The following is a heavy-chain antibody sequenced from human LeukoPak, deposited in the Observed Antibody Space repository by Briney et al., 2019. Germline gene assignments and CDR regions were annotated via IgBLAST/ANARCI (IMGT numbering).Heavy chain of an antibody. Sequence: GGSLRLSCAASGFTFSTYWMTWVRQAPGKGLEWVGNINQDGSEKNHVDSVKGRFTISRDNAKNSLYLQMNSLRAEDTAVYYCARDRRADDYCGQGTLVTVSS. CDR2: INQDGSEK. V-gene: IGHV3-7*01. J-gene: IGHJ4*02. CDR3: ARDRRADDY. D-gene: IGHD1-26*01. CDR1: GFTFSTYW.